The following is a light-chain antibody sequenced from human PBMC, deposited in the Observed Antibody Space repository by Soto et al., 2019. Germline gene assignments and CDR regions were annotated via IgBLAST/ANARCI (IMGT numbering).Light chain of an antibody. Sequence: QSVLTQPPSVSGAPGQRVTISCTGSSSKTGAGYDVHGYQQLPGTAPKLPINGNSNRPSGVPDRFSGSKSGTSASLAITGLQAEDEADYYCQSYDSSLSGGVFGGGTKLTVL. CDR3: QSYDSSLSGGV. CDR2: GNS. V-gene: IGLV1-40*01. J-gene: IGLJ3*02. CDR1: SSKTGAGYD.